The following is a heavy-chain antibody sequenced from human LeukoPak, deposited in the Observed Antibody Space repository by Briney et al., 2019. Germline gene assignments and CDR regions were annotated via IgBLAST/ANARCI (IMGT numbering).Heavy chain of an antibody. CDR1: GYTFTSYY. CDR3: AREDSSGSSETAFDY. CDR2: INPSGGST. J-gene: IGHJ4*02. V-gene: IGHV1-46*01. D-gene: IGHD6-19*01. Sequence: ASVKVSCKASGYTFTSYYMHWVRQAPGQGLEWMGIINPSGGSTSYAQKFQGRVTMTRDMSTSTVYMELSSLRSEDTAVYYCAREDSSGSSETAFDYWGPGTLVTVSS.